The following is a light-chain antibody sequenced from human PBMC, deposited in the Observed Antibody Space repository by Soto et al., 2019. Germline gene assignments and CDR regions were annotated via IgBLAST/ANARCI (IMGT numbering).Light chain of an antibody. CDR1: QRITTY. V-gene: IGKV1-39*01. CDR2: TAA. Sequence: IHMTQSPSSLSASVGDSVTITCRASQRITTYLNWYQQKPGKAPKRLLSTAATLQGGVPSRFSGSGSGTDFTLTITTLQPEDFATYFCQQSYSTPYTFGQGTKLETK. CDR3: QQSYSTPYT. J-gene: IGKJ2*01.